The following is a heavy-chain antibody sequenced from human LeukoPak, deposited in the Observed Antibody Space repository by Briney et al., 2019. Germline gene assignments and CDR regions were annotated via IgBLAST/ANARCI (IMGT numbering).Heavy chain of an antibody. V-gene: IGHV1-46*01. CDR3: ATGAYRYDY. D-gene: IGHD1-1*01. Sequence: ASVKVSCKASGYTFTSYYMHWVRQAPGQGLEWMGIINPSGGSTIYAQKFQGRVTMTEDTSTDTAYMELSSLRSEDTAVYYCATGAYRYDYWGQGTLVTVSS. J-gene: IGHJ4*02. CDR1: GYTFTSYY. CDR2: INPSGGST.